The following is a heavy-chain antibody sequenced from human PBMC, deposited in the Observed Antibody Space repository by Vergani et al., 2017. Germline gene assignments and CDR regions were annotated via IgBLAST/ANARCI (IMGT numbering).Heavy chain of an antibody. CDR2: IDLSDSYT. V-gene: IGHV5-10-1*03. CDR1: GYSFTSYW. Sequence: EVQLVQSGAEVKKPGESLRISCKCPGYSFTSYWISWVRQMPGKGLEWMGRIDLSDSYTNNSPSFQGHFTISSDKSISTAYLQWSSLKASDTAMYYCARVGWSYYDSSGYYYAPGGWFDPWGQGTLVTVSS. J-gene: IGHJ5*02. CDR3: ARVGWSYYDSSGYYYAPGGWFDP. D-gene: IGHD3-22*01.